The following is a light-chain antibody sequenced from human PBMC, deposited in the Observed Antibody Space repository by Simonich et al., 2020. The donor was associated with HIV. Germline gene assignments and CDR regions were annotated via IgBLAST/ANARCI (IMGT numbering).Light chain of an antibody. CDR2: DAS. CDR3: QQRSNLIT. V-gene: IGKV3-11*01. J-gene: IGKJ5*01. CDR1: QSVSSY. Sequence: EIVLTQSPGPLSLSPRERATLSCRASQSVSSYLAWYQQKPGQAPRLLIYDASNRATGIPARFSGSGSGTDFTLTISSLEPEDFAIYYCQQRSNLITFGQGTRLEIK.